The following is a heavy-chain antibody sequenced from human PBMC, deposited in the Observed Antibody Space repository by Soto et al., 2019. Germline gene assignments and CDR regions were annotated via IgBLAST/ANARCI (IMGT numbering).Heavy chain of an antibody. J-gene: IGHJ4*02. CDR2: ISYDGSNK. D-gene: IGHD3-3*01. CDR1: GFTFSSYG. Sequence: QVQLVESGGGVVQPGRSLRLSCAASGFTFSSYGMHWVRQAPGKGLEWGAVISYDGSNKYYADSVKGRFTISRDNSKNTLYLQMNSLRAEDTAVYYCAKDLQYYDFWSGYSPPDYWGQGTLVTVSS. V-gene: IGHV3-30*18. CDR3: AKDLQYYDFWSGYSPPDY.